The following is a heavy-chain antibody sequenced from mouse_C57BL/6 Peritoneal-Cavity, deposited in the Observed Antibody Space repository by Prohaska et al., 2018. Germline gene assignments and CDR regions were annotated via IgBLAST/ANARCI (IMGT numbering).Heavy chain of an antibody. CDR2: INSDGSAI. J-gene: IGHJ1*03. V-gene: IGHV11-2*01. Sequence: EVQLLETGGGLVQPGGSRGLSCEGSGFTFSGFWMSLVRQTPGKTLEWIGDINSDGSAINYAPSIKDRFTIFRDNYKSTLYLQMSNVRSEDTATYFCMRYGSYWYFDVWGTGTTVTVSS. D-gene: IGHD4-1*01. CDR3: MRYGSYWYFDV. CDR1: GFTFSGFW.